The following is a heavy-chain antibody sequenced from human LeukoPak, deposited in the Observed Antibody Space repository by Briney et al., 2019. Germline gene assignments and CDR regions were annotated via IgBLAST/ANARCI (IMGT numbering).Heavy chain of an antibody. V-gene: IGHV3-23*01. Sequence: PGGSLRLSCAASGFTFSSHATSWVRQAPGKGLDWVSAISGSGGSTYYADSVRGRFTISRDNSKNTLYLQMNSLRAEDSAVYYCASQTLYSGSSNFDYWGQGTLVTVSS. CDR3: ASQTLYSGSSNFDY. D-gene: IGHD6-6*01. CDR1: GFTFSSHA. CDR2: ISGSGGST. J-gene: IGHJ4*02.